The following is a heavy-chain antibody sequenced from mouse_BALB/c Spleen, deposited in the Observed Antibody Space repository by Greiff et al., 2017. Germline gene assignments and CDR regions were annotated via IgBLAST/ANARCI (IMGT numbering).Heavy chain of an antibody. J-gene: IGHJ4*01. Sequence: EVQLVESGGGLVQPGGSRKLSCAASGFTFSSFGMHWVRQAPEKGLERVAYISSGSSTIYYADTVKGRFTISRDNPKNTLFLQMTSLRSEDTAMYYCARSRVPSAMDYWGQGTSVTVSS. CDR2: ISSGSSTI. V-gene: IGHV5-17*02. D-gene: IGHD2-14*01. CDR1: GFTFSSFG. CDR3: ARSRVPSAMDY.